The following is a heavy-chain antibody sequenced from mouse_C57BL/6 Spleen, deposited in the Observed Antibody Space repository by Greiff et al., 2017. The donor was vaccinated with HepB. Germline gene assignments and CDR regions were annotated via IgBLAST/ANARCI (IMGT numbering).Heavy chain of an antibody. CDR2: IDPSDSYT. D-gene: IGHD2-5*01. V-gene: IGHV1-50*01. CDR3: ASSYYSNYVACFAY. Sequence: QVQLQQPGAELVKPGASVKLSCKASGYTFTSYWMQWVKQRPGQGLEWIGEIDPSDSYTNYNQKFKGKATLTVDTSSSTAYMQLSSLTSEDSAVYYCASSYYSNYVACFAYWGQGTLVTVTA. J-gene: IGHJ3*01. CDR1: GYTFTSYW.